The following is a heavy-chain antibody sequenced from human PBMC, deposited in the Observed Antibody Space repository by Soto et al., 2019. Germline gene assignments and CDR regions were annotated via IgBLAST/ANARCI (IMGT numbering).Heavy chain of an antibody. CDR2: IKQDGSEK. V-gene: IGHV3-7*01. J-gene: IGHJ4*02. Sequence: GGSLRLSCAASGFTFSSYWMSWVRQAPGKGLEWVANIKQDGSEKYYVDSVKGRFTISRDNAKNSLYLQMNSLRAEDTAVYYCAREGTHYDFWSGYNFDYWGQGTLVTVSS. CDR1: GFTFSSYW. CDR3: AREGTHYDFWSGYNFDY. D-gene: IGHD3-3*01.